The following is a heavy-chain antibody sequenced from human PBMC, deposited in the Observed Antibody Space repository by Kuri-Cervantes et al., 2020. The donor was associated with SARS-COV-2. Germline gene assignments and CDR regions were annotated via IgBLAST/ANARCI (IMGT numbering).Heavy chain of an antibody. D-gene: IGHD2-2*01. CDR1: GGSISSGGYY. CDR3: ARASVVPAAYPTFDY. V-gene: IGHV4-30-2*01. CDR2: IYPSGST. J-gene: IGHJ4*02. Sequence: LRLSCTVSGGSISSGGYYWSWIRQPPGKGLEWIGYIYPSGSTYYNPSLKSRVTISVDRSKNQFTLELSSVTAADTAVYYCARASVVPAAYPTFDYWGQGTLVTVSS.